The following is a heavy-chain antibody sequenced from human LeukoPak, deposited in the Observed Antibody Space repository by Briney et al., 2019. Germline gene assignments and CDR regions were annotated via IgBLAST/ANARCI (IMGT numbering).Heavy chain of an antibody. CDR1: GFIFSSYW. CDR3: VRDGDTSGYTN. V-gene: IGHV3-7*01. D-gene: IGHD3-22*01. Sequence: GGSLRLSCAASGFIFSSYWMHWVRQAPGKGLEWVANIKQDGSEKYYVDSVKGRFTISRDNAKNSLYLQMNSLRAEDTAVYSCVRDGDTSGYTNWGQGTLVTVSS. J-gene: IGHJ4*02. CDR2: IKQDGSEK.